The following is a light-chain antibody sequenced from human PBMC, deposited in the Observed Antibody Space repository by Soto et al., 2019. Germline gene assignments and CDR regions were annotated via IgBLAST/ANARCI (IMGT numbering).Light chain of an antibody. CDR3: QQSYSSPRT. Sequence: DIQMTQSPSSLSASVGDRVTITCRASQSISSYLNWYQQTPGKAPKLLIYAASSLQSGVPSRFSGSGSGTDLTLTISRLQPEDFATYYCQQSYSSPRTFGQGTKVEIK. CDR2: AAS. J-gene: IGKJ1*01. V-gene: IGKV1-39*01. CDR1: QSISSY.